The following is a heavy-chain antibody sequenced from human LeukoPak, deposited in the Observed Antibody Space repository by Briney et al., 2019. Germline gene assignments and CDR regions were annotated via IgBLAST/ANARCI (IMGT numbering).Heavy chain of an antibody. V-gene: IGHV6-1*01. CDR3: ARDGPSIAAAGHHRETSYYYYMDV. D-gene: IGHD6-13*01. CDR2: TYYRSKWYN. CDR1: GDSVSSNSAA. J-gene: IGHJ6*03. Sequence: SQTLSLTCAISGDSVSSNSAAWNWIRQSPSGGLEWLGRTYYRSKWYNDYAVSVKSRITINPDTSNNQFSLQLNSVTPEDTAVYYCARDGPSIAAAGHHRETSYYYYMDVWGKGTTVTVSS.